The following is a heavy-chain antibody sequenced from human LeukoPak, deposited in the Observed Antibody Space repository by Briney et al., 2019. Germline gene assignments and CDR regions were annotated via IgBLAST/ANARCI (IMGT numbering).Heavy chain of an antibody. Sequence: ASVKVSCKASGYTFIDYGISWVRQAPGQGLEWMGWISAENGNTGYVENLQGRVTMTTDTSSSTVYMELRSLRPDDTAVYYCARNAYGTSSENYFDFWGRGTLVTVSS. CDR1: GYTFIDYG. CDR2: ISAENGNT. V-gene: IGHV1-18*01. J-gene: IGHJ4*02. D-gene: IGHD6-6*01. CDR3: ARNAYGTSSENYFDF.